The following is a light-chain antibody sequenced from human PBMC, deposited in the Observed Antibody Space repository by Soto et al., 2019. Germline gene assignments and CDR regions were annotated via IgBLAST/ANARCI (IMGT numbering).Light chain of an antibody. CDR3: ISYTGDSTYV. V-gene: IGLV2-14*01. CDR2: AVS. CDR1: SSDVGLYDY. Sequence: QSVLTQPASVSGSPGQSITISCTGTSSDVGLYDYVSWYQQHPGKAPQLMIYAVSNRPSGVSNRFSAAKSGNTASLFISGLQAEDEADYYCISYTGDSTYVFGAGTKGTV. J-gene: IGLJ1*01.